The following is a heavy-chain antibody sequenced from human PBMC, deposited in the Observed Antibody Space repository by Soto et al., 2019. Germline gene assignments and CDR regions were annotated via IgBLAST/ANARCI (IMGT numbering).Heavy chain of an antibody. CDR2: ISSSSSTI. Sequence: GGSLRLSCAASGFTFSSYSMNWVRQAPGKGLEWVSYISSSSSTIYYADSVKGRFTISRDNAKNSLYLQMNSLRDEDTAVYYCATLAYCGGACYSYDYWGQGTLVTVSS. CDR3: ATLAYCGGACYSYDY. D-gene: IGHD2-21*02. J-gene: IGHJ4*02. CDR1: GFTFSSYS. V-gene: IGHV3-48*02.